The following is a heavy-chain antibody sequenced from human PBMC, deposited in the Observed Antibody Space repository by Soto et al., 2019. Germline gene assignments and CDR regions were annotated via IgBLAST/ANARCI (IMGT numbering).Heavy chain of an antibody. D-gene: IGHD1-1*01. V-gene: IGHV3-33*01. CDR1: GFTFSSYG. CDR2: IWYDGSNK. Sequence: PGGSLRLSCAASGFTFSSYGMHWVRQAPGKGLEWVAVIWYDGSNKYYADSVKGRFTISRDNSKNTLYLQMNSLRAEDTAVYYCARVGEDTTYDAFDIWGQGTMVTVSS. CDR3: ARVGEDTTYDAFDI. J-gene: IGHJ3*02.